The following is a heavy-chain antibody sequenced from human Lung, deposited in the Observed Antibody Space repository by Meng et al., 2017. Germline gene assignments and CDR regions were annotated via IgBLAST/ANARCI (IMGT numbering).Heavy chain of an antibody. CDR1: GYTFTSYG. CDR2: ISAYDGNT. J-gene: IGHJ4*02. V-gene: IGHV1-18*01. Sequence: QVQLVQSGAEVKKPGASVKSACKASGYTFTSYGISWVRQAPGQVIEWMGWISAYDGNTNYAQKLRGRVTMTTDTSTSTAYMELRSLRSDDTAVYYCARDGTGLAARSASGYWGQGTLVTVSS. D-gene: IGHD6-6*01. CDR3: ARDGTGLAARSASGY.